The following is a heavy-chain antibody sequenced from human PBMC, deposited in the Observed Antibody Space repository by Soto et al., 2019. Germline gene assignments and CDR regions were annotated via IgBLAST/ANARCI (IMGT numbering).Heavy chain of an antibody. Sequence: VRSLTLSCAACGFTFINRAMHWFRQAPGKGLEWVSLISGSGNRIYYADSVKGRFTIFRDNSKNTLYLQMNSLRAEDTALYYCVKKEMARVGVPYYYDSWGQGILVTVSS. J-gene: IGHJ4*02. CDR1: GFTFINRA. CDR3: VKKEMARVGVPYYYDS. V-gene: IGHV3-23*01. CDR2: ISGSGNRI. D-gene: IGHD2-2*01.